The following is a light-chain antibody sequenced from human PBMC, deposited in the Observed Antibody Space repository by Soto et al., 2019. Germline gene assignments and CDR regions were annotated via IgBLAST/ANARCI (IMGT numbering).Light chain of an antibody. V-gene: IGKV1-27*01. CDR3: QNYRYAPAT. CDR2: AAS. CDR1: QDIMKS. J-gene: IGKJ1*01. Sequence: DVRMTQSPSSLTAFFGDRVTISCLASQDIMKSLAWYQQRPGGIPNVLIYAASTLRPGVPSRFSGSGSGTNFTLTISGLRPEEVATNYCQNYRYAPATFGQGTKVE.